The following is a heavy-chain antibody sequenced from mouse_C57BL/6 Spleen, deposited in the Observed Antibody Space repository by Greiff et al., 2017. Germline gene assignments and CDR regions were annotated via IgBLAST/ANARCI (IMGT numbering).Heavy chain of an antibody. Sequence: VQLQQSGPELVKPGASVKISCKASGYTFTDYYMNWVKQSHGKSLEWIGDINPNNGGTSYNQKFKGKATLTVDKSSSTAYMELRSLTSEDSAVYYCARFPSSYYFDYWGQGTTLTVSS. V-gene: IGHV1-26*01. J-gene: IGHJ2*01. D-gene: IGHD1-1*01. CDR1: GYTFTDYY. CDR3: ARFPSSYYFDY. CDR2: INPNNGGT.